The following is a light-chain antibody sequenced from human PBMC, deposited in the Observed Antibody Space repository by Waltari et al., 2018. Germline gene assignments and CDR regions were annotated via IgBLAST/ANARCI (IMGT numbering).Light chain of an antibody. CDR2: DVS. V-gene: IGLV2-14*01. CDR1: SSDGGGYNY. Sequence: QSALTQPDSASGSPGQSLTISCTGTSSDGGGYNYVSWYQQHPGKAPKLMIYDVSKRPSGVSNRFSGSKSGNTASLTISGLQAEDEADYYCSSYTSSSTWVFGGGTKLTVL. J-gene: IGLJ3*02. CDR3: SSYTSSSTWV.